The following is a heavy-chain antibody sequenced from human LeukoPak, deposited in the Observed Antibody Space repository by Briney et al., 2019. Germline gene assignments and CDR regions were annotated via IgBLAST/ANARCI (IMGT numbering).Heavy chain of an antibody. CDR2: ISSSSSYI. V-gene: IGHV3-21*01. J-gene: IGHJ4*02. Sequence: PGGSLRLSCAASGFTFSSYWMHWVRQAPGKGLECVSSISSSSSYIYYADSVKGRFTISRDNAKNSLYLQMNSLRAEDTAVYYCARVMGEATFDYWGQGTLVTVSS. D-gene: IGHD3-16*01. CDR3: ARVMGEATFDY. CDR1: GFTFSSYW.